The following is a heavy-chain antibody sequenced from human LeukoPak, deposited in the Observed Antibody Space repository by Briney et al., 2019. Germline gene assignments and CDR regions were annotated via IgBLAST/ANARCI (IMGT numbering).Heavy chain of an antibody. CDR3: AKETIVVVPPDY. CDR1: GFTFSDYY. V-gene: IGHV3-23*01. Sequence: GGSLRLSCAASGFTFSDYYMSWIRQAPGKGLEWVSAISGSGGSTYYADSVKGRFTISRDNSKNTLYLQMNSLRAEDTAVYYCAKETIVVVPPDYWGQGTLVTVSS. D-gene: IGHD3-22*01. J-gene: IGHJ4*02. CDR2: ISGSGGST.